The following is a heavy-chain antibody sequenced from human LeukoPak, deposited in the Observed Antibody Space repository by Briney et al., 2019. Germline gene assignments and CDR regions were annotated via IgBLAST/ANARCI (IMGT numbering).Heavy chain of an antibody. D-gene: IGHD2-15*01. CDR3: ARSPEYCSGGSCYLNWFDP. J-gene: IGHJ5*02. CDR2: TYYRSKWYN. CDR1: GDSVSSNSAA. V-gene: IGHV6-1*01. Sequence: SQTLSLTCAISGDSVSSNSAAWNWIRQSPSRGLEWLGRTYYRSKWYNDYAVSVKSRITINPDTSKNQFSLQLNSVTPEDTAVYYCARSPEYCSGGSCYLNWFDPWGQGTLVTVSS.